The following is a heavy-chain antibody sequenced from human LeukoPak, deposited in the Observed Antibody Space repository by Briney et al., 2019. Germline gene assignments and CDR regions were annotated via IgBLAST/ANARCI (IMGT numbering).Heavy chain of an antibody. CDR3: ARNSGSGSYYPQDY. D-gene: IGHD3-10*01. V-gene: IGHV3-20*04. CDR1: GFTFSSYW. Sequence: GGSLRLSCAASGFTFSSYWMSWVRQAPGKGLEWVSGINWNGGSTGYADSVKGRFTISRDNAKNSLYLQMNSLRAEDTALYYCARNSGSGSYYPQDYWGQGTLVTVSS. CDR2: INWNGGST. J-gene: IGHJ4*02.